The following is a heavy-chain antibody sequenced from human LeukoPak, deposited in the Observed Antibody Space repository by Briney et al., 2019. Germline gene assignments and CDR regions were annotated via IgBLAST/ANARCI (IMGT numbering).Heavy chain of an antibody. CDR3: ARGWGLGD. J-gene: IGHJ4*02. V-gene: IGHV3-11*04. CDR1: GGSISRSSYY. Sequence: LSLTCTVSGGSISRSSYYWGWIRQPPGKGLEWVSYISSGGSNIYYADSVKGRFTISRDNTKNSLYLQMNSLRAEDTAVYYCARGWGLGDWGRGTLVTVSS. CDR2: ISSGGSNI. D-gene: IGHD3-16*01.